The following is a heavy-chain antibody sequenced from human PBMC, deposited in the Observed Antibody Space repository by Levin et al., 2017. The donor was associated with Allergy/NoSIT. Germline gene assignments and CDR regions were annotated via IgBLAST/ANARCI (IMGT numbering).Heavy chain of an antibody. CDR3: AGYNWNYGVREFPSD. V-gene: IGHV3-23*01. CDR1: GFTFSSYA. D-gene: IGHD1-7*01. J-gene: IGHJ4*02. CDR2: ISGSGGST. Sequence: GESLKISCAASGFTFSSYAMSWVRQAPGKGLEWVSAISGSGGSTYYADSVKGRFTISRDNSKNTLYLQMNSLRAEDTAVYYCAGYNWNYGVREFPSDWGQGTLVTVSS.